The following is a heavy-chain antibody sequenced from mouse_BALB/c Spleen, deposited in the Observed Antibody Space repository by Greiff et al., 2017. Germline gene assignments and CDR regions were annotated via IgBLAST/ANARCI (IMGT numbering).Heavy chain of an antibody. Sequence: EVKVEESGGGLVQPGGSMKLSCVASGFTFSNYWMNWVRQSPEKGLEWVAEIRLKSNNYATHYAESVKGRFTISRDDSKSSVYLQMNNLRAEDTGIYYCTRRGILRLYFDYWGQGTTLTVSS. J-gene: IGHJ2*01. D-gene: IGHD1-2*01. CDR1: GFTFSNYW. CDR2: IRLKSNNYAT. CDR3: TRRGILRLYFDY. V-gene: IGHV6-6*02.